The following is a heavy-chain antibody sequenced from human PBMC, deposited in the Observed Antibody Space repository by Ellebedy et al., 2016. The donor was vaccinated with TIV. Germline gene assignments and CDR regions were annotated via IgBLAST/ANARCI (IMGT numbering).Heavy chain of an antibody. V-gene: IGHV1-18*01. D-gene: IGHD2-2*01. CDR3: SRDTPNIAVHPSPWDY. CDR2: ISAYNGHT. CDR1: GYTFTNYG. J-gene: IGHJ4*02. Sequence: ASVKVSCKASGYTFTNYGISLVRQAPGQGLEWMGWISAYNGHTKYTQKVQDRVTMTTDTSTSTAYMELRSLRSDDTAVYYCSRDTPNIAVHPSPWDYWGQGTLVTVSS.